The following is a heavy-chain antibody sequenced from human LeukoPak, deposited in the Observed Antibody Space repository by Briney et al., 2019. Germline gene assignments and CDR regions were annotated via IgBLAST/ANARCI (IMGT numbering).Heavy chain of an antibody. Sequence: GGSLRLSCAASGFTVSSNSMSWVRQAPGKGLEWVSFIYSGGNTHYSDSVKGRFTISRDNSKNTLYLQMNSLRADDTAVYYCARRAGEYSHPYDYWGQGTLVTVSS. D-gene: IGHD4-17*01. CDR1: GFTVSSNS. J-gene: IGHJ4*02. CDR3: ARRAGEYSHPYDY. CDR2: IYSGGNT. V-gene: IGHV3-53*01.